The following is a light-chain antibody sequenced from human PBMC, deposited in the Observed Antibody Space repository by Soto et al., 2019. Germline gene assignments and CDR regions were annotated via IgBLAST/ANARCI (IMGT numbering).Light chain of an antibody. CDR3: QHYDSSPPST. CDR2: GAS. CDR1: QSVSSSY. J-gene: IGKJ5*01. V-gene: IGKV3-20*01. Sequence: EIVLPQSPGTLSLSPGERATLSCRDSQSVSSSYLAWYQQKPGQAPRLLINGASSRATGIPDRFSGSGSGTDFTLTISRLEPEDVAVYYGQHYDSSPPSTFGQGTRLESK.